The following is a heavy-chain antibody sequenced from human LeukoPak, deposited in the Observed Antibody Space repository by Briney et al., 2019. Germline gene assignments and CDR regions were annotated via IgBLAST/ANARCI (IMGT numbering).Heavy chain of an antibody. Sequence: ASVKVSCKASGYTFTSYYMHWVRQAPGQGLEWMGIINPSGGSTSYAQKFQGRVTMTTDTSTSTAYMELRSLRSDDTAVYYCARDQYSYGQNWFDPWGQGTLVTVSS. V-gene: IGHV1-46*01. D-gene: IGHD5-18*01. J-gene: IGHJ5*02. CDR2: INPSGGST. CDR1: GYTFTSYY. CDR3: ARDQYSYGQNWFDP.